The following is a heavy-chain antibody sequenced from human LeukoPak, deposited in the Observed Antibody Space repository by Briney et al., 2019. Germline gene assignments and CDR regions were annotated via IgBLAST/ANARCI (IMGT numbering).Heavy chain of an antibody. V-gene: IGHV4-61*02. J-gene: IGHJ4*02. CDR3: ARTYGSGSLFDY. CDR2: IYTSGST. D-gene: IGHD3-10*01. CDR1: GGSISSGSYY. Sequence: SETLSLTCTVSGGSISSGSYYWSWIRQPAGKGLEWIGRIYTSGSTNYNPSLKSRVTISVDTSKNQFSPKLSSVTAADTAVYYCARTYGSGSLFDYWGQGTLVTVSS.